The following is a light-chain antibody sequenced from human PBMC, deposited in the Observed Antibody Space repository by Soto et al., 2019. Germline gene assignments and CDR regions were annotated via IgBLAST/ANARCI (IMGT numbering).Light chain of an antibody. CDR3: QKYNSAPWT. J-gene: IGKJ1*01. V-gene: IGKV1-27*01. Sequence: DIQMTRSPSSLSASVGDRVTITCGASQGISNYLAWYQQKPGKVPKLLIYAASTLQSGVPSRVSGSGSGTDVTLTISSLQPEDVATYYGQKYNSAPWTFGQGTKVDIK. CDR2: AAS. CDR1: QGISNY.